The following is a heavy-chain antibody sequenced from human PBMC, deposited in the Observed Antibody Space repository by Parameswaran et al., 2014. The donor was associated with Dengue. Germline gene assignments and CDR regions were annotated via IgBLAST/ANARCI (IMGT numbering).Heavy chain of an antibody. CDR3: AREAESAYTQALDY. CDR2: ISTYNGNT. J-gene: IGHJ4*02. V-gene: IGHV1-18*01. D-gene: IGHD3-3*01. Sequence: RLVRQAPGQGLEWMGWISTYNGNTNYEQNLQGRVTMTTDTSTSTAYMELRSLRSDDTAVYYCAREAESAYTQALDYWGQGTLVTVSS.